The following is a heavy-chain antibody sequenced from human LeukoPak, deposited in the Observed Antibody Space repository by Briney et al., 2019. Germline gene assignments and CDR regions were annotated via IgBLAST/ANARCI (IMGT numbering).Heavy chain of an antibody. D-gene: IGHD2-15*01. CDR2: INTNTGNP. V-gene: IGHV7-4-1*02. CDR1: GYTFTSYA. Sequence: ASVKVSCKASGYTFTSYAMNWVRQAPGQGLEWMGWINTNTGNPTYAQGFTGRFVFSLDTSVSTAYLQISSLKAEDTAVYYCARSSPGSYCSGGSCFYNWFDPWGQGTLVTVSS. J-gene: IGHJ5*02. CDR3: ARSSPGSYCSGGSCFYNWFDP.